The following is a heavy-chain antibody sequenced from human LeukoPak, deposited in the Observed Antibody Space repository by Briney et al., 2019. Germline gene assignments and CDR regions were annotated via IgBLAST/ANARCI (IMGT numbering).Heavy chain of an antibody. CDR1: GGSISSSSYY. Sequence: SETLSLTCTVSGGSISSSSYYWGWIRQPPGKGLEWIGSIYYSGSTYYNPSLKSRVTISVDRSKNQFSLKLSSVTAADTAVYYCARDEYSYGSVDYWGQGTLVTVSS. J-gene: IGHJ4*02. V-gene: IGHV4-39*07. CDR3: ARDEYSYGSVDY. CDR2: IYYSGST. D-gene: IGHD5-18*01.